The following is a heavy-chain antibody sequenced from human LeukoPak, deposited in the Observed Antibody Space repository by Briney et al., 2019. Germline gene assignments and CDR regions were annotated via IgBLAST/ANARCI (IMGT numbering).Heavy chain of an antibody. D-gene: IGHD3-10*01. CDR2: IIPIFGTA. Sequence: ASVKVSCKASGGTFSSYAISWVRQAPGQGLEWMGGIIPIFGTANYAQKFQGRVTTTTDESTSTAYMELSSLRAEDTAVYYCARVLGFGEGFDYWGQGTLVTVSS. CDR1: GGTFSSYA. J-gene: IGHJ4*02. V-gene: IGHV1-69*05. CDR3: ARVLGFGEGFDY.